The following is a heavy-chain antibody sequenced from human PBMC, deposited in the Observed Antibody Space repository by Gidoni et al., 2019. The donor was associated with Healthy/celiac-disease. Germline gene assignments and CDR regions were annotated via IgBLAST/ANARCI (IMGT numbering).Heavy chain of an antibody. D-gene: IGHD3-3*01. J-gene: IGHJ4*02. CDR1: GFTFSTHS. CDR2: SSSSSSYI. Sequence: EVQLVESGGGLVKPGGSLRLSCSASGFTFSTHSMNWVLQYPGKGLEWVSSSSSSSSYIYYADAVKGRFTISRDNAKNSLYLQMNSLRAEDKAVYYCARSARMTIVGVAKPPDYWGQGTLVTVSS. V-gene: IGHV3-21*01. CDR3: ARSARMTIVGVAKPPDY.